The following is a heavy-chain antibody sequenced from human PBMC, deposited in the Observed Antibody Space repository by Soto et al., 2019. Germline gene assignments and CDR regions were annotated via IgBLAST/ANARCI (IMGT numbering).Heavy chain of an antibody. V-gene: IGHV4-59*08. J-gene: IGHJ6*03. D-gene: IGHD3-16*01. CDR1: GGSISSYY. Sequence: SETLSLTCTVSGGSISSYYWSWIRQPPGKGLEWIGYIYYSGSTNYNPSLKSRVTISVDTSKNQFSLKLSSVTAADTAVYYCARHGRSVGGYYYYYMDVWGKGTTVTVSS. CDR3: ARHGRSVGGYYYYYMDV. CDR2: IYYSGST.